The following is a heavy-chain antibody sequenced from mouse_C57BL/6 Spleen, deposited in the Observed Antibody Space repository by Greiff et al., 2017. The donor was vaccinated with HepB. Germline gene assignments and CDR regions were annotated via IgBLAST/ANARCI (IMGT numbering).Heavy chain of an antibody. D-gene: IGHD3-3*01. CDR1: GFTFSSYG. CDR3: ARQGTELDY. J-gene: IGHJ2*01. CDR2: ISSGGSYT. V-gene: IGHV5-6*01. Sequence: EVKLVESGGDLVKPGGSLKLSCAASGFTFSSYGMSWVRQTPDKRLEWVATISSGGSYTYYPDSVKGRFTTSRDNAKNTLYLQMSSLKSEDTAMYYCARQGTELDYWGQGTTLTVSS.